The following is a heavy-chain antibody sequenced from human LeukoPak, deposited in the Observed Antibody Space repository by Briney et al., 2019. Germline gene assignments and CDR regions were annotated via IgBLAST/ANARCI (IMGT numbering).Heavy chain of an antibody. CDR2: SSSSSSTI. CDR1: GFTFSSYS. Sequence: PGGSLRLSCAASGFTFSSYSMNWVRQAPGKGLEWVSYSSSSSSTIYYADSVKGRFTISRDNAKNSLYLQMNSLRAEGTAVDYFAENFLGSDRIAVAGTHYYYYMDVWGKGTTVTVSS. V-gene: IGHV3-48*01. J-gene: IGHJ6*03. D-gene: IGHD6-19*01. CDR3: AENFLGSDRIAVAGTHYYYYMDV.